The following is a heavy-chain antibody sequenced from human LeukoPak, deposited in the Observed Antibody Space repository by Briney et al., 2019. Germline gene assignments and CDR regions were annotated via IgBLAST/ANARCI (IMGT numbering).Heavy chain of an antibody. CDR2: INPNSGGT. D-gene: IGHD6-13*01. J-gene: IGHJ4*02. CDR1: GYTFTGYY. CDR3: ARDPSSWYDVPFYYFDY. Sequence: ASVKVSCKASGYTFTGYYMHWVRQAPGQGLEWMGWINPNSGGTNYAQKFQGRVTMTRDTSISTAYMELSRLRSDDTAVYYCARDPSSWYDVPFYYFDYWGQGTLVTVSS. V-gene: IGHV1-2*02.